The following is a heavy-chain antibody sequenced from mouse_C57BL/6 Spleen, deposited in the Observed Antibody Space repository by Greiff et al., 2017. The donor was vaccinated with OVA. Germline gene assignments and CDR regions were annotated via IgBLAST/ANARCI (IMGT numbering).Heavy chain of an antibody. CDR2: IDPSDSET. V-gene: IGHV1-52*01. CDR3: ARSRDYDEGGYYAMDY. CDR1: GYTFTSYW. D-gene: IGHD2-4*01. Sequence: QVQLQQPGAELVRPGSSVKLSCKASGYTFTSYWMHWVKQRPIQGLEWIGNIDPSDSETHYNQKFKDKATLTVDKSSSTAYMQLSSLTSEDSAVYYCARSRDYDEGGYYAMDYWGQGTSVTVSS. J-gene: IGHJ4*01.